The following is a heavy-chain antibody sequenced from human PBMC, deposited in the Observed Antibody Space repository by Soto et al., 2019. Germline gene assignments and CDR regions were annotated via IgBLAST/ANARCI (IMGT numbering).Heavy chain of an antibody. J-gene: IGHJ6*02. V-gene: IGHV3-13*01. CDR2: IGTAGDT. CDR1: GFTFSSYD. Sequence: EVQLVESGGGLVQPGGSLRLSCAASGFTFSSYDMHWVRQATGKGLEWVSAIGTAGDTYYPGSVKGRFTISRENAKNSLYLQMTSLRAEDTAVYYCARGGDGHYYYYGMDVWGQGTTVTVSS. D-gene: IGHD3-10*01. CDR3: ARGGDGHYYYYGMDV.